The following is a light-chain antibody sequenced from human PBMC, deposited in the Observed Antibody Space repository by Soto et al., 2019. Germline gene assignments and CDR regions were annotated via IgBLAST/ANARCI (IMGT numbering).Light chain of an antibody. V-gene: IGKV3-20*01. CDR3: QHYGWPPK. CDR2: AAS. CDR1: QSVNSAH. Sequence: EIVLTQSPGTLSLSPGERATLSCRTSQSVNSAHLAWYRQRPGPTPSLLIYAASKTAAGTPDRFSGGGTGTDFTLSTSRLEHEDVAMYFCQHYGWPPKFGQGTKVEI. J-gene: IGKJ2*01.